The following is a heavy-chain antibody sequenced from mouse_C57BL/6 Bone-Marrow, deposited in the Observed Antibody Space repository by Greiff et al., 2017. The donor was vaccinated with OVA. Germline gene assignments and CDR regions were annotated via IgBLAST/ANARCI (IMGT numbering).Heavy chain of an antibody. D-gene: IGHD6-1*01. CDR3: SFAKGAWFAY. J-gene: IGHJ3*01. CDR2: IYPRDGST. V-gene: IGHV1-85*01. CDR1: GYTFTSYD. Sequence: QVQLQQSGPELVQPGASVKLSCKASGYTFTSYDINWVKQRPGQGLEWIGWIYPRDGSTKYNEKFKGKATLTLDTSSSTAYMELHSLTSEDSAVYFCSFAKGAWFAYWGQGTLVTVSA.